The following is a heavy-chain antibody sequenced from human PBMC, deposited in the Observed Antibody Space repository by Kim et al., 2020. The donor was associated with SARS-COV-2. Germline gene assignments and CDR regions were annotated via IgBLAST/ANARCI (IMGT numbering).Heavy chain of an antibody. J-gene: IGHJ5*02. CDR3: ARERGQLDFWSGYIDWFDP. V-gene: IGHV3-20*01. CDR1: GFTFDDYG. D-gene: IGHD3-3*01. CDR2: INWNGGST. Sequence: GGSLRLSCAASGFTFDDYGMSWVRQAPGKGLEWVSGINWNGGSTCYADSVKGRFTISRDNAKNSLYLQMNSLRAEDTALYHCARERGQLDFWSGYIDWFDPWGPGTLVTVSS.